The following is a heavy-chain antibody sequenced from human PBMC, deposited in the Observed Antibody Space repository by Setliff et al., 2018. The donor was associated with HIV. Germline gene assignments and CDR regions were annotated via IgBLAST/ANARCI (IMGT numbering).Heavy chain of an antibody. D-gene: IGHD4-4*01. V-gene: IGHV3-48*03. CDR3: ARVPDGDYGNHYFDY. CDR1: GFIFSSYE. CDR2: ISSSGSPI. J-gene: IGHJ4*02. Sequence: PGGSLRLSCAASGFIFSSYEMNWVRQAPGKGLEWVSYISSSGSPIHYADSVRGRFTISRDNAKKSLYQQMNSLRAEDTAVYYCARVPDGDYGNHYFDYWGQGTLVTVSS.